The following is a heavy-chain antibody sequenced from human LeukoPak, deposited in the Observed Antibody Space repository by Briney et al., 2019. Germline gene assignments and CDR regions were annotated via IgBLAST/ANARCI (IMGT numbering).Heavy chain of an antibody. CDR1: GFIVSSNY. J-gene: IGHJ3*02. CDR2: IHWDDDK. CDR3: ARIRGPRYVFEI. V-gene: IGHV2-70*01. Sequence: LRLSCAASGFIVSSNYMSWIRQPPGKALEWLALIHWDDDKYYSTSLKTRLTISKDTSKNQVVLTMTNMDPVDTATYYCARIRGPRYVFEIWGQGTMVTVSS.